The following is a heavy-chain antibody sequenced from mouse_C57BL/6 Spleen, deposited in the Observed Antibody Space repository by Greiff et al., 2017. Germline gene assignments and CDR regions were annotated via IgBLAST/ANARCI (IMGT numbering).Heavy chain of an antibody. D-gene: IGHD1-1*01. CDR3: ARYPSYYGSSYWYFDV. CDR2: IRNKANGYTT. Sequence: EVKVVESGGGLVQPGGSLSLSCAASGFTFTDYYMSWVRQPPGKALEWLGFIRNKANGYTTEYSASVKGRFTISRDNSQSILYLQMNALRAEDSATYYCARYPSYYGSSYWYFDVWGTGTTVTVAS. V-gene: IGHV7-3*01. CDR1: GFTFTDYY. J-gene: IGHJ1*03.